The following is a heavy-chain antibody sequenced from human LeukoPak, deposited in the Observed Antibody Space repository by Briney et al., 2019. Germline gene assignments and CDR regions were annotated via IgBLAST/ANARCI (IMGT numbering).Heavy chain of an antibody. V-gene: IGHV3-66*01. J-gene: IGHJ3*02. CDR1: GFTVSSSY. CDR2: IYSGGST. Sequence: GGSLRLSCAASGFTVSSSYMSWVRQAPGKGLEWVSVIYSGGSTYYADSVKGRFTISRDKSKNTLYLQMNSLRAEDTAVYYCAKESGYCSSTSCFADAFDIWGQGTMVTVSS. CDR3: AKESGYCSSTSCFADAFDI. D-gene: IGHD2-2*01.